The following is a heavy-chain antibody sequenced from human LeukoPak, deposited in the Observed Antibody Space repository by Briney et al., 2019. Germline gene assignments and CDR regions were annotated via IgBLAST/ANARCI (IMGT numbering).Heavy chain of an antibody. CDR2: IYTSGST. D-gene: IGHD2-2*01. Sequence: SETLSLTCTVSGGSISSYYWSWIRQPAGKGLEWIGRIYTSGSTNYNPSLKSRVTMSVDTSKNQFSLKLSSVTAADTAVYYCARKYCSSTSCSEVVDAFDIWGQGTMVTVSS. V-gene: IGHV4-4*07. CDR1: GGSISSYY. J-gene: IGHJ3*02. CDR3: ARKYCSSTSCSEVVDAFDI.